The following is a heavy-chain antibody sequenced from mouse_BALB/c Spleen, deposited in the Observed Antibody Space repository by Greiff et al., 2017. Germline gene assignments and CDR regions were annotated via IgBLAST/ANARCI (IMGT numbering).Heavy chain of an antibody. Sequence: EVQLVESGPELVKPGASVKIPCKASGYTFTDYNMDWVKQSHGKSLEWIGDINPNNGGTIYNQKFKGKATLTVDKSSSTAYMELRSLTSEDTAVYYCARLGLRREYYYAMDYWGQGTSVTVSS. CDR2: INPNNGGT. V-gene: IGHV1-18*01. J-gene: IGHJ4*01. CDR1: GYTFTDYN. D-gene: IGHD2-2*01. CDR3: ARLGLRREYYYAMDY.